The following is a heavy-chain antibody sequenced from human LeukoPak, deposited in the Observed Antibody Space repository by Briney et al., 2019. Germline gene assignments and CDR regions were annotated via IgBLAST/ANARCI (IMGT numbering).Heavy chain of an antibody. CDR1: GGTFSSYA. CDR2: IIPIFGTA. D-gene: IGHD5-18*01. V-gene: IGHV1-69*13. Sequence: SVKVSCKASGGTFSSYAISWVRQAPGQGLEWMGGIIPIFGTANYAQKFQGRVTITADESTSTAYMELCSLRSEDTAVYYCARGGNSYGPFDYWGQGTLVTVSS. J-gene: IGHJ4*02. CDR3: ARGGNSYGPFDY.